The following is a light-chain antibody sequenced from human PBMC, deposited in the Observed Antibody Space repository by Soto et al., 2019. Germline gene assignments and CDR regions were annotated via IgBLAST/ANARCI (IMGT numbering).Light chain of an antibody. CDR3: GTWDSSLSAVV. CDR2: DVS. J-gene: IGLJ1*01. V-gene: IGLV2-14*03. Sequence: QSALTQPASVSGSPGQSIAISCTGVRTDVADGYDYVSWYQQHPGQAPQLIIYDVSNRPSGVSDRFSGSKSGNTASLTISGLQAEDEAEYYCGTWDSSLSAVVFGTGTKVTVL. CDR1: RTDVADGYDY.